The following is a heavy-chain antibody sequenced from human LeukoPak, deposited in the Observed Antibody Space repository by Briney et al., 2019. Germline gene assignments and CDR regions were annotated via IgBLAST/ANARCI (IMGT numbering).Heavy chain of an antibody. V-gene: IGHV4-30-4*01. Sequence: SQTLSLTCTVSGGSISSGDYYWSWIRQPPGKGLEWIGYIYYSGSTYYNPSLKSRVIISVDTSKNQFSLKLSSVTAADTAVYYCAREKSGSYYENFDYWGQGTLVTVSS. CDR2: IYYSGST. D-gene: IGHD3-10*01. CDR1: GGSISSGDYY. J-gene: IGHJ4*02. CDR3: AREKSGSYYENFDY.